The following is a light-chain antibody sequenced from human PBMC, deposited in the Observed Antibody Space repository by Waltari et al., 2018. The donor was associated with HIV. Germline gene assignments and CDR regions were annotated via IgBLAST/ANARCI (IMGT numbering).Light chain of an antibody. J-gene: IGLJ2*01. CDR3: QSYDSSLKVI. CDR2: DNT. Sequence: QSVLTQPPSVPGAPGQRVTISCTGSSSNIGAGYDVHWYQQFPGSVPRLLIYDNTNRPSGVPDRFSASKSGTSASLAISGLKAEDEADYYCQSYDSSLKVIFGGGTK. CDR1: SSNIGAGYD. V-gene: IGLV1-40*01.